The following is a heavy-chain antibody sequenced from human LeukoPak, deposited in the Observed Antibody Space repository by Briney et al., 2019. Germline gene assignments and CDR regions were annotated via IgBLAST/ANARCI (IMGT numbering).Heavy chain of an antibody. J-gene: IGHJ4*02. CDR3: ARSGTKTNGFDY. Sequence: SETLSLTCTVSGGSISTYYWSWIRQPPGKGLEWIGYIYYSGSTHYSPSLQSRGTIYVDTSKNQFSLRLSSVTAADTAMYYCARSGTKTNGFDYWGQGTLVTVSS. D-gene: IGHD2-8*01. V-gene: IGHV4-59*01. CDR2: IYYSGST. CDR1: GGSISTYY.